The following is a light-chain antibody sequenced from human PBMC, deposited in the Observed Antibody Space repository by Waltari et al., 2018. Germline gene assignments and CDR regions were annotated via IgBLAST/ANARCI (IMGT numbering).Light chain of an antibody. V-gene: IGKV1-12*01. Sequence: DIQMTQSPSSVSASVGDRVTITCRAIQPISTWLAWYQQKPGTAPKLLIYAASNLQSGVPSRFSGSGSGTYFTLTIRSLQPEDFATYYCHQANSFPVTFGGGTKVEIK. J-gene: IGKJ4*01. CDR3: HQANSFPVT. CDR1: QPISTW. CDR2: AAS.